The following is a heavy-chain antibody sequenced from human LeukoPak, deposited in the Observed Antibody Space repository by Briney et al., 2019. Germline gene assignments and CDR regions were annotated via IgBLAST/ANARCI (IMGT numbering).Heavy chain of an antibody. Sequence: SGTQSLTCAVSGGSISSSNWWSWVRQPPGKGLEWIGEIYHSGSTNYNPSLKSRVTISVDKSKNQFSLKLSSVTAADTAVYYCARVTDYYGSGSYYRFDYWGQGTLVTVSS. CDR2: IYHSGST. J-gene: IGHJ4*02. CDR3: ARVTDYYGSGSYYRFDY. CDR1: GGSISSSNW. D-gene: IGHD3-10*01. V-gene: IGHV4-4*02.